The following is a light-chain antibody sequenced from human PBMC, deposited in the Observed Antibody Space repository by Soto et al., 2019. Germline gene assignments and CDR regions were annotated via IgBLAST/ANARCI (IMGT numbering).Light chain of an antibody. J-gene: IGLJ1*01. CDR1: SSDVGGYNY. Sequence: QSALTQPASVSGSPGQSITISCTGTSSDVGGYNYVSWYQQHPGKAPKLMIYDVSNRPSGVSNRFSGSKSGNTASLTISGRQPEDEADYYCSSYTSSSTHYVFGTGTKLTVL. CDR2: DVS. V-gene: IGLV2-14*01. CDR3: SSYTSSSTHYV.